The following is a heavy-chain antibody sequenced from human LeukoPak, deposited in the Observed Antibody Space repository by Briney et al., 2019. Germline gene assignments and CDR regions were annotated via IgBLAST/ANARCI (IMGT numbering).Heavy chain of an antibody. CDR2: ISGSGGST. Sequence: GGSLRLSCAASGFTFSSYAMSWVRQAQGKGLEWVSAISGSGGSTYYADTVKGRFTISRDNSKNTLYLQMNSLRAEDTAVYYCAKLEGRVFGELMDWGQGTLVTVSS. V-gene: IGHV3-23*01. D-gene: IGHD3-10*01. CDR3: AKLEGRVFGELMD. CDR1: GFTFSSYA. J-gene: IGHJ4*02.